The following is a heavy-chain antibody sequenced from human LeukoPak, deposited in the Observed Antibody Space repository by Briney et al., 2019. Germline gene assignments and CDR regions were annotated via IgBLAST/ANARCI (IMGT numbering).Heavy chain of an antibody. CDR3: ASEWELLWGGFDY. D-gene: IGHD1-26*01. CDR1: GGTFSSYA. J-gene: IGHJ4*02. CDR2: IIPIFGTA. V-gene: IGHV1-69*13. Sequence: GASVKVSCKASGGTFSSYAISWVRQAPGQGLELMGGIIPIFGTANYAQKFQGRVTITADESTSTAHMELSSLRSEDTAVYYCASEWELLWGGFDYWGQGTLVTVSS.